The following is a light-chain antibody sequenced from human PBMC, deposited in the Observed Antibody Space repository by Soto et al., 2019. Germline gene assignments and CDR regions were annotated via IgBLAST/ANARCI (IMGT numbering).Light chain of an antibody. CDR1: QSVSSS. V-gene: IGKV3-15*01. J-gene: IGKJ1*01. CDR3: QQYYNWRPR. Sequence: EVVMTQSPATLSVSPGDTATLSCRASQSVSSSLAWYQQKPGQPPRLLMYGSSTRATGVPARFSGSGSGTEFTLTISRLQSEDFAVYYCQQYYNWRPRFGQGTKVEIK. CDR2: GSS.